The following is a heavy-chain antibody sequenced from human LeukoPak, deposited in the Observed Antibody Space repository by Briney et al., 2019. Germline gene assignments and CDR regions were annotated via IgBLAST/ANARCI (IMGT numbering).Heavy chain of an antibody. V-gene: IGHV1-2*02. D-gene: IGHD3-9*01. Sequence: ASVKVSCKASGYTFTRYYMHWVRQAPGQGREWMGWINPNSGGTNYAQKFQGRVTMTRDTSISTAYMELSRLRSDDTAVYYCARADYDILTGYYKGEGWFDYWGQGTLVTVSS. CDR3: ARADYDILTGYYKGEGWFDY. CDR1: GYTFTRYY. CDR2: INPNSGGT. J-gene: IGHJ4*02.